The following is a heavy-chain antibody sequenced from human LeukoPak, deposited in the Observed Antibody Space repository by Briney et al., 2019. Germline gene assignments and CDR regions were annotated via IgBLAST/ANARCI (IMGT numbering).Heavy chain of an antibody. V-gene: IGHV4-31*03. CDR3: AREFTEWVHYYDSSGYYYFDY. CDR2: IYYSGST. CDR1: GGSISSGGYY. D-gene: IGHD3-22*01. Sequence: SETLSLTCTVSGGSISSGGYYWSWIRQHPGKGLEWIGYIYYSGSTYYNPSLKSRVTISVDTPKNQFSLKLSTVTAADTAVYYCAREFTEWVHYYDSSGYYYFDYWGQGTLVTVSS. J-gene: IGHJ4*02.